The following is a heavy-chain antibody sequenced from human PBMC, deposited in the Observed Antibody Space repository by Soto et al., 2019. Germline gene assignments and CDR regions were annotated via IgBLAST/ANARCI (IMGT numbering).Heavy chain of an antibody. CDR1: GYTFTSYG. Sequence: QVQLVQSGAEVKKPGASVKVSCKASGYTFTSYGIIWVRQAPGQGLEWMGWISAYNGDTYYAQNLQDRVTMTTDTSTSTAYMELRSLRSDDTAVYYCARDPGARYSGYPLHCEYWGQGTLVTVSS. D-gene: IGHD5-12*01. CDR2: ISAYNGDT. J-gene: IGHJ4*02. V-gene: IGHV1-18*01. CDR3: ARDPGARYSGYPLHCEY.